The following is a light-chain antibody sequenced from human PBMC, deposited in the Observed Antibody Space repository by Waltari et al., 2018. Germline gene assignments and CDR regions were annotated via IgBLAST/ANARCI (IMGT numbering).Light chain of an antibody. Sequence: EIVLTQSPATLSLSPGERATLSCRASQSVSSYLAWYQQKPGQAPRILISDASNRATVIPARFSGSVSGTDFTLTISSLEPEDFAVYYCQQRSNWPLTFGGGTKVEIK. CDR3: QQRSNWPLT. V-gene: IGKV3-11*01. J-gene: IGKJ4*01. CDR2: DAS. CDR1: QSVSSY.